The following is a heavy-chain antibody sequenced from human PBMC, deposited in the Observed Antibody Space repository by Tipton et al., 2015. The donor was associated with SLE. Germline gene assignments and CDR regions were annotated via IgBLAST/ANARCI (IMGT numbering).Heavy chain of an antibody. J-gene: IGHJ3*02. V-gene: IGHV4-59*11. CDR1: GGSISSHY. D-gene: IGHD1-26*01. Sequence: LSLTCTVSGGSISSHYWSWIRQPPGKGLKWIGYISYSGSTNYNPSLKSRVTISVDTSKNQFSLKLSSVTAADTAVYYCARDEVGAGAFDIWGQGTMVTVSS. CDR2: ISYSGST. CDR3: ARDEVGAGAFDI.